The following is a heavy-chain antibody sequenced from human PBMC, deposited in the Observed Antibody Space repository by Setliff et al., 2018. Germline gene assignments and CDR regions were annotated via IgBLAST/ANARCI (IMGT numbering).Heavy chain of an antibody. Sequence: GASVKVSCKVSGYRLIGVSMHWVRQAPGKGLEWMGGFDPEDGETIYAQKFQGRVTMTEDTSTDTAYMELSSLRSEDTAVYYCAFNSGWYGYYFDYWGQGTLVTVSS. V-gene: IGHV1-24*01. J-gene: IGHJ4*02. CDR1: GYRLIGVS. D-gene: IGHD6-19*01. CDR3: AFNSGWYGYYFDY. CDR2: FDPEDGET.